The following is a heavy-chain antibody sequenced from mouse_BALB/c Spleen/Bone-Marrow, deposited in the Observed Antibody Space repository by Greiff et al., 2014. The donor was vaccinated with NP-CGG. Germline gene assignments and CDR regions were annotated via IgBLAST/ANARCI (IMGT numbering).Heavy chain of an antibody. V-gene: IGHV1-14*01. CDR3: AKAAYYDYDGRAMDY. Sequence: VQLQQSGPELVKPGASVKMSCKASGYTFTSNIINWVKQKPGQGLEWIGYINPYNDVTKYNEKLKGKATLTPDMSSNTAYMELSSLTSEDSAVYYCAKAAYYDYDGRAMDYWGQGTSVIVSS. CDR1: GYTFTSNI. D-gene: IGHD2-4*01. J-gene: IGHJ4*01. CDR2: INPYNDVT.